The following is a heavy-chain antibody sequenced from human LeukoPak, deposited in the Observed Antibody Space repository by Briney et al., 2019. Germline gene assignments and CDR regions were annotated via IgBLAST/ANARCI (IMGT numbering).Heavy chain of an antibody. CDR2: IRGNGKT. D-gene: IGHD3-16*01. J-gene: IGHJ4*02. CDR1: GLSFSSFA. CDR3: AKASWVSSTDAVR. V-gene: IGHV3-23*01. Sequence: GGSLRLSCAASGLSFSSFAMSWVRQGPARGLEWVSSIRGNGKTFYADSVKGRFTLSSDSSRNTVYFQLNNLRVKDTAIYYCAKASWVSSTDAVRWGQGTLVTVSS.